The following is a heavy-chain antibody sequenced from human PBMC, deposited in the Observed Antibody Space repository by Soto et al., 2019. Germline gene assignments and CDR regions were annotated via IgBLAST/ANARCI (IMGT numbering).Heavy chain of an antibody. CDR1: GFTFSSYG. V-gene: IGHV3-30*18. CDR3: AKDFLWAGTTLYYYMDV. J-gene: IGHJ6*03. CDR2: ISYDGSNK. Sequence: GGSLRLSCAASGFTFSSYGMHWVRQAPGKGLEWVAVISYDGSNKYYADSVKGRFTFSRDNSKNTLYLQMNSLSAEDTAVYYCAKDFLWAGTTLYYYMDVWGKGTTVTVSS. D-gene: IGHD1-7*01.